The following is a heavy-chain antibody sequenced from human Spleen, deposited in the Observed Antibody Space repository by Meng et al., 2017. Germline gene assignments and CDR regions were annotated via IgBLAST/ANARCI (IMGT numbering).Heavy chain of an antibody. V-gene: IGHV4-59*04. J-gene: IGHJ4*02. Sequence: SETLSLSCTVSGGSISSYYWSWIRQSPGKGLEWIGNIYCTGTTYYNPSLKNRLTMIANTSKNQFFFKLSSVTAADTAVYYYAGVSTEYSVGYPLSFDYWGQGTLVTVSS. D-gene: IGHD1-26*01. CDR3: AGVSTEYSVGYPLSFDY. CDR1: GGSISSYY. CDR2: IYCTGTT.